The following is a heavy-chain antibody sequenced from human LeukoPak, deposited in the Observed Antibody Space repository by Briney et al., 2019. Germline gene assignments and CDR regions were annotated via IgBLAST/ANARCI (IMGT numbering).Heavy chain of an antibody. CDR1: GFTFTSYW. D-gene: IGHD2-15*01. Sequence: GGSLRLSCAAPGFTFTSYWMSWVRQAPGKGLEWVANIMQDGSEKYYVDSVKGRFTISRDNAKNSLYLQMNSLRAEDTAVYYCARDAPPYCSGGSCYSRYWGQGTLVTVSS. J-gene: IGHJ4*02. CDR3: ARDAPPYCSGGSCYSRY. V-gene: IGHV3-7*01. CDR2: IMQDGSEK.